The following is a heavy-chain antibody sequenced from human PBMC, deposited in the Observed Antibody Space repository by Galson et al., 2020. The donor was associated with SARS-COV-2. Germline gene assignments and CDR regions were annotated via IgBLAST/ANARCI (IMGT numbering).Heavy chain of an antibody. CDR2: IYYSGST. D-gene: IGHD2-21*02. CDR3: ARVTRAVVVTAILVYFDY. J-gene: IGHJ4*02. Sequence: SETLSLTCTVSGGSISSGGYYWSWIRQHPGKGLEWIGYIYYSGSTYYNPSLKSRVTISVDTSKNQFSLKLSSVTAADTAVYYCARVTRAVVVTAILVYFDYWGQGTLVTVSS. CDR1: GGSISSGGYY. V-gene: IGHV4-31*03.